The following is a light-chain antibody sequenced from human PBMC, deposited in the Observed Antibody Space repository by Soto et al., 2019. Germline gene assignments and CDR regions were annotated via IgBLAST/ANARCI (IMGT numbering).Light chain of an antibody. CDR3: QSYDSSVV. Sequence: QSVLTQPPSVSGAPGQRVTISCTGSSSNIGAGYDVHWYQQLPGTAPKLLIYGNSNRPSGVPDRFSGSKSGTSASLAITGLQAEDEADYSCQSYDSSVVFGAGTKVTVL. J-gene: IGLJ2*01. CDR1: SSNIGAGYD. CDR2: GNS. V-gene: IGLV1-40*01.